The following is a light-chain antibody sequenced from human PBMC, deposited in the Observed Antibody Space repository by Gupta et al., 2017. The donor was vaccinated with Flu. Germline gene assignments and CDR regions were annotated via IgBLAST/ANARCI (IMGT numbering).Light chain of an antibody. CDR2: NDN. J-gene: IGLJ3*02. CDR3: AASDDSMNEGV. V-gene: IGLV1-44*01. CDR1: SSNFGSNN. Sequence: SSNFGSNNLTCYQQFPASAPNILMYNDNERPSGVPHGFSASSSGTSASLAISGLQSEDEADYYCAASDDSMNEGVFGGGTKLTVL.